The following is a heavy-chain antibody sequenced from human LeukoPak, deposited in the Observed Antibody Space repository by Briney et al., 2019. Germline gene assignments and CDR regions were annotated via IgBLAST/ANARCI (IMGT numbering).Heavy chain of an antibody. Sequence: ASLKVSCKASGYTFTSYGISWVRQAPGQGLEWMGWISDYNGNTSYAQKLQGRVTMTTDTSTSTAYMELRSLRSDDTAVYYCARDCRACSWPYNWFGPWGQGTLVTFSS. J-gene: IGHJ5*02. CDR3: ARDCRACSWPYNWFGP. CDR1: GYTFTSYG. D-gene: IGHD6-13*01. V-gene: IGHV1-18*01. CDR2: ISDYNGNT.